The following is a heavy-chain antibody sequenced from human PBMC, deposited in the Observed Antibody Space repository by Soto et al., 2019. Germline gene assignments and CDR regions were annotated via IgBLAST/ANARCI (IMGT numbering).Heavy chain of an antibody. D-gene: IGHD2-15*01. CDR1: GASIYTYY. CDR2: IFHSGNA. CDR3: ARAHAPTLPFDY. Sequence: SETLSLTCNVSGASIYTYYWSWIRQPPGKRLEWIGFIFHSGNAKYNPSLKSRVTISIDTSKSQFSLSLDSVTAADTAVYFCARAHAPTLPFDYWGLGTLVTVSS. J-gene: IGHJ4*01. V-gene: IGHV4-59*01.